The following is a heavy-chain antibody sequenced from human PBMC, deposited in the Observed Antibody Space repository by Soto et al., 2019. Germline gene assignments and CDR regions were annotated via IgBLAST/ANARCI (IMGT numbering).Heavy chain of an antibody. J-gene: IGHJ4*02. Sequence: QLQLQESGPGLVKPSETLSLICTVSGGSISSSSYYWGWIRQPPGRGLEWIGSIYYSGNTYYNPSLKSRVPLSVDTSKNQFSLKMSSVTAADTAVYYCAKQHLTNRDDYWGQGTLVIVSS. V-gene: IGHV4-39*01. CDR2: IYYSGNT. CDR1: GGSISSSSYY. CDR3: AKQHLTNRDDY.